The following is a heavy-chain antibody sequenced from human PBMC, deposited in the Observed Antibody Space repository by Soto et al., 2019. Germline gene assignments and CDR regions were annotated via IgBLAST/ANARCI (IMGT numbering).Heavy chain of an antibody. D-gene: IGHD1-7*01. Sequence: QVQLVQSGAEVKKPGSSVKVSCKASGGTFSSYAISWVRQAPGQGLEWMGGIIPIFGTANYAQKFQGRVTITADESTSTAYLELSSLRSEDTAVYYCERDCPCITGTNPYFYGMDVWGQGTTVTVSS. CDR2: IIPIFGTA. J-gene: IGHJ6*02. CDR1: GGTFSSYA. V-gene: IGHV1-69*01. CDR3: ERDCPCITGTNPYFYGMDV.